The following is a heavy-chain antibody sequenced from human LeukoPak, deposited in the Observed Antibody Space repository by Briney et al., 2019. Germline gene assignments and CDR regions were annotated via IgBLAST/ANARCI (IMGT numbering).Heavy chain of an antibody. J-gene: IGHJ4*02. V-gene: IGHV1-18*01. Sequence: GASVKVSCKASGYTFTSYDINWVRQAPGQGLEWMGWITAYNGNTKYAQKFQDRVTMTTDTSTSTAYMELRRLRSDDTAVYYCAREAAAAAYFDHWGQGTLVTVSS. CDR1: GYTFTSYD. D-gene: IGHD6-13*01. CDR3: AREAAAAAYFDH. CDR2: ITAYNGNT.